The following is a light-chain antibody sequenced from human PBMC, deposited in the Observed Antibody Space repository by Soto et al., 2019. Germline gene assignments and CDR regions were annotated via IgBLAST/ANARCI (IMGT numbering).Light chain of an antibody. CDR2: DAS. Sequence: EIVLTQSPATLSLSPGESATLSCRASRSVSNYLAWYQQKPGQAPRLLIYDASNRATGIPARFSGSGSGTDFTLTISDVQPEDFALYYCHQRQSWPRTFGQGTKVDIK. CDR1: RSVSNY. V-gene: IGKV3-11*01. CDR3: HQRQSWPRT. J-gene: IGKJ1*01.